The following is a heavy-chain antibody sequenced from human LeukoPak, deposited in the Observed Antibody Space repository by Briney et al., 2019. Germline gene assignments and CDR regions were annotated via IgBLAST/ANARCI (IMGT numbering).Heavy chain of an antibody. CDR3: ASSMIRGVDFDY. J-gene: IGHJ4*02. CDR1: GGSVSSGSYY. D-gene: IGHD3-10*01. Sequence: PSETLSLTCTVSGGSVSSGSYYWTWIRQYPGKGLEWIGYIYYSGSTYYNPSLKSRVSISLDTSKNQFSLRLTSVTAADTAVYYCASSMIRGVDFDYWGQGTLVTVSS. V-gene: IGHV4-31*03. CDR2: IYYSGST.